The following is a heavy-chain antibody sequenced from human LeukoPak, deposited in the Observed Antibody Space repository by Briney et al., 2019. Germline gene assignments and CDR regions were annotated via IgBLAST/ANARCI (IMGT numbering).Heavy chain of an antibody. V-gene: IGHV4-61*02. CDR1: GGSISSGSYY. CDR2: IYTSGST. J-gene: IGHJ5*02. CDR3: ARAPEYSSGWYRRDWFDP. D-gene: IGHD6-19*01. Sequence: TASEILSLTCTVSGGSISSGSYYWSWIRQPAGKGLEWIGRIYTSGSTNYNPSLKSRVTISVDTSKNQFSLKLSSVTAADTAVYYCARAPEYSSGWYRRDWFDPWGQGTLVTVSS.